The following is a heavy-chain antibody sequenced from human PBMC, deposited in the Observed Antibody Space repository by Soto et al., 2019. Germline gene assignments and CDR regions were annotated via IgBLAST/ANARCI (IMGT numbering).Heavy chain of an antibody. CDR2: INPSGGST. Sequence: QVQLVQSGAEVKKPGASVKVSCKASGYTFTSYYMHWVRQAPGQGLEWMGIINPSGGSTSYAQKFQGRVTMTRDTSTSTVYMELSSLRSEDTAVYYCARDPREYCSGGSCYAERFDPWGQGTLVTVSS. D-gene: IGHD2-15*01. CDR3: ARDPREYCSGGSCYAERFDP. J-gene: IGHJ5*02. V-gene: IGHV1-46*01. CDR1: GYTFTSYY.